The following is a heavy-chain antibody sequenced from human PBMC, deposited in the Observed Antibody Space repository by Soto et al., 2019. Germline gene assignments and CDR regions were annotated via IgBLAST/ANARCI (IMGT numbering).Heavy chain of an antibody. CDR1: GFTFSHYG. CDR2: IWYDGSKK. D-gene: IGHD3-22*01. J-gene: IGHJ4*02. Sequence: QVLLVESGGGVVQPGTSLTLSCGASGFTFSHYGMNWVRQAPGKGLEWVAGIWYDGSKKLYGDSVKGRVIVSRDNSKNMVWLQMNSLRVEDTAVYFCARDADTSGHFSRFDYWGQGTLVTVSP. V-gene: IGHV3-33*01. CDR3: ARDADTSGHFSRFDY.